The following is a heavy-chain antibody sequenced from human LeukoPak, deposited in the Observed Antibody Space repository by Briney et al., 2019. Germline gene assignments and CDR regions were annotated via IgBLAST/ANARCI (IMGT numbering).Heavy chain of an antibody. J-gene: IGHJ4*02. CDR3: ARDSGYGNDY. CDR1: GFTFSSYW. CDR2: IKQDGNEK. Sequence: GGSLRLSCAASGFTFSSYWMSWVRQAPGKGLEWVANIKQDGNEKYYVDSVKGRFTISRDNAKDSLYLQMNSLRAVDTAVYYCARDSGYGNDYWGQGTLVTISS. D-gene: IGHD5-12*01. V-gene: IGHV3-7*01.